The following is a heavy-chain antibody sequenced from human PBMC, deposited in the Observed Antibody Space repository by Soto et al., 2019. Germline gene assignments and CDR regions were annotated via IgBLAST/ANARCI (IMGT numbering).Heavy chain of an antibody. D-gene: IGHD5-12*01. Sequence: SETLSLTCTVSGGSISSSTYYWSWIRQSPGKGLEWIGYLYNTGSTIYNPSLKSRVTISVDTSKNQFSLKMNSVTAADTAVYYCASYSGYDYVWFDPWGQGTLVTVSS. J-gene: IGHJ5*02. CDR3: ASYSGYDYVWFDP. CDR2: LYNTGST. V-gene: IGHV4-61*01. CDR1: GGSISSSTYY.